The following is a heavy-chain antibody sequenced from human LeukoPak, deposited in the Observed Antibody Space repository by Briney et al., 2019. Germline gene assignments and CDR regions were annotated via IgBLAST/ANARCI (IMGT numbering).Heavy chain of an antibody. J-gene: IGHJ4*02. CDR2: IYYSGST. D-gene: IGHD3-10*01. CDR3: AREERYGSSYDY. CDR1: GGSISSYY. V-gene: IGHV4-59*01. Sequence: SVTLSLTCTVSGGSISSYYWSWIRQPPGKGLEWIGYIYYSGSTNYNPSLKSRVTISVDTSKNQFSLKLSSVTAADTAVYYCAREERYGSSYDYWGQGTLVTVSS.